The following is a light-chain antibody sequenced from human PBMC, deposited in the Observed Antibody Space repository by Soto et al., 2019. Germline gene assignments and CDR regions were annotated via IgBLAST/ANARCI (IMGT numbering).Light chain of an antibody. J-gene: IGKJ1*01. CDR2: AAS. V-gene: IGKV1-39*01. CDR3: QQYNSYSWT. Sequence: DIHMTQAPSSLSASVGYRVTITCRASQSISSYLNWYQQKPGKAPKLLIYAASSLQSGVQSRFSGSGSGTEFTLTLSSLQPDDFATYYCQQYNSYSWTFGQGTKVDMK. CDR1: QSISSY.